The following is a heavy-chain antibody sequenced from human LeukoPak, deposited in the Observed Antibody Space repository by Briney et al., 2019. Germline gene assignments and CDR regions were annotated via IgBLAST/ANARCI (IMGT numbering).Heavy chain of an antibody. D-gene: IGHD2-21*01. CDR3: ARDHCDDAACYPFDR. CDR2: VYLGGST. Sequence: SETLSLTCNVSGASFNYYYWSWLRQPAGKGLEWLGRVYLGGSTNYNPSLKSRVFMSLDKANNQFSLRLSSVTAADTAIYYCARDHCDDAACYPFDRWGQGTLVTVSS. CDR1: GASFNYYY. V-gene: IGHV4-4*07. J-gene: IGHJ4*02.